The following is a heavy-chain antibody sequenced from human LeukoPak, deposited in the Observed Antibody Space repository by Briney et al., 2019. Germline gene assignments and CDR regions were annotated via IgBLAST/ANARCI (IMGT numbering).Heavy chain of an antibody. CDR1: GGTFSSYA. J-gene: IGHJ4*02. V-gene: IGHV1-69*05. CDR3: ARDSETPATAISDY. Sequence: SVKVSCKASGGTFSSYAISWVRQAPGQGLEWMGRIIPIFGTANYAQKFQGRVTITTDESTSTAYIELSSLRSEDTAVYCCARDSETPATAISDYWGQGTLVTVSS. CDR2: IIPIFGTA. D-gene: IGHD2-2*02.